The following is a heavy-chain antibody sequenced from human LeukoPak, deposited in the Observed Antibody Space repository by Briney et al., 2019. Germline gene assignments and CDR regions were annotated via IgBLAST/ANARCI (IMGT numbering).Heavy chain of an antibody. CDR1: GFTFDDYA. V-gene: IGHV3-9*01. D-gene: IGHD2-15*01. Sequence: PGGSLRLSCAASGFTFDDYAMHWVRQAPGKGLEWVSGISWNSGSIGYADSVKGRFTISRDNAKNSLYLQMNSLRAEDTALYYCAKDQERYCSGGSCYLFDYWGQGTLVTVSS. CDR3: AKDQERYCSGGSCYLFDY. CDR2: ISWNSGSI. J-gene: IGHJ4*02.